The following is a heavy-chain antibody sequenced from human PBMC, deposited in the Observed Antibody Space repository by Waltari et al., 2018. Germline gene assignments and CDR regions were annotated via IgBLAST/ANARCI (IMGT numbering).Heavy chain of an antibody. CDR2: ISSSGTTI. CDR1: GFTFSSSE. V-gene: IGHV3-48*03. Sequence: EVQLVESGGGLVQPGGSLRLSCSASGFTFSSSEMNWVRPAPGKGLEWVSYISSSGTTIYYADSVRGRFTISRDNAKNSLYLQMNSLRAEDTAVYYCARPKGGYDSSGYYPTPFDYWGQGTLVTVSS. D-gene: IGHD3-22*01. J-gene: IGHJ4*02. CDR3: ARPKGGYDSSGYYPTPFDY.